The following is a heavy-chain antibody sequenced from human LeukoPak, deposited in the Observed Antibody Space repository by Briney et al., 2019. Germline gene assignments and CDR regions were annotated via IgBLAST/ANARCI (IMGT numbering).Heavy chain of an antibody. CDR3: AKEGAVRDYYYMDV. CDR2: IWYDGSKK. Sequence: GGSLRLSCAASGFTFSNYSMHWVRQTPGKGLEWVAVIWYDGSKKYYADSVKGRFTISRDDSKKKIYLQMNSLRAEDTAVYYCAKEGAVRDYYYMDVWGKRITVTVSS. D-gene: IGHD4-23*01. J-gene: IGHJ6*03. CDR1: GFTFSNYS. V-gene: IGHV3-33*06.